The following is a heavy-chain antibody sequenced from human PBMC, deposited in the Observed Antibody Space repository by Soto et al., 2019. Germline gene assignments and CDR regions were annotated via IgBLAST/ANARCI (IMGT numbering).Heavy chain of an antibody. D-gene: IGHD6-13*01. CDR1: GFTFSSYW. CDR2: IKQDGSEK. CDR3: ARVTIAAANDAFDI. Sequence: GGSLRLSCAASGFTFSSYWMSWVRQAPGKGLEWVDNIKQDGSEKYYVDSVKGRFTISRDNAKNSLYLQMNSLRAEDTAVYYCARVTIAAANDAFDIWGQGTMVTVSS. V-gene: IGHV3-7*03. J-gene: IGHJ3*02.